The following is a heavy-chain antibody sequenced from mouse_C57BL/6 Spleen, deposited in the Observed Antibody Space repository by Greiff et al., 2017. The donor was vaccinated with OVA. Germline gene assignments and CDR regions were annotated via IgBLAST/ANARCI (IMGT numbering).Heavy chain of an antibody. CDR2: INPGSGGT. Sequence: QVQLQQSGAELVRPGTSVKVSCKASGYAFTNYLIEWVKQRPGQGLEWIGVINPGSGGTNYNEKFKGKATLTADKSSSTAYMQLSSLTSEDSAVYFCAREGRLNYFDDWGQGTTLTVSS. D-gene: IGHD2-4*01. CDR3: AREGRLNYFDD. V-gene: IGHV1-54*01. CDR1: GYAFTNYL. J-gene: IGHJ2*01.